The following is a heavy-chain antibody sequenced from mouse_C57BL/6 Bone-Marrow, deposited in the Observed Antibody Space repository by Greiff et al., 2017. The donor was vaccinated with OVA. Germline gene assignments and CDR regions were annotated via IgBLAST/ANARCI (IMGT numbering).Heavy chain of an antibody. CDR2: ISSGSSTI. Sequence: EVKLVESGGGLVKPGGSLKLSCAASGFTFSDYGMHWVRQAPEKGLEWVAYISSGSSTIYYADTVKGRFTISRDNAKNTLFLQTTSLRSEDTAMYYCAREDGSSYWYFDVWGTGTTVTVSS. J-gene: IGHJ1*03. V-gene: IGHV5-17*01. CDR3: AREDGSSYWYFDV. CDR1: GFTFSDYG. D-gene: IGHD1-1*01.